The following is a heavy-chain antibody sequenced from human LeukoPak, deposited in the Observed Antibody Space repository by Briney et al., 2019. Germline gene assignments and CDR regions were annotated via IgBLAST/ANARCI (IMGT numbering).Heavy chain of an antibody. D-gene: IGHD3-9*01. Sequence: ASVKVPCKASGGTFMRQSISWVRQAPGQGLEGMGWISAYNGNTNYAQKLQGRGTMTTDTSTSTAYMELRSLRSDDTAVYYCARDVPYDILTGYYKLQAFDIWGQGTMVTVSS. V-gene: IGHV1-18*01. CDR2: ISAYNGNT. J-gene: IGHJ3*02. CDR1: GGTFMRQS. CDR3: ARDVPYDILTGYYKLQAFDI.